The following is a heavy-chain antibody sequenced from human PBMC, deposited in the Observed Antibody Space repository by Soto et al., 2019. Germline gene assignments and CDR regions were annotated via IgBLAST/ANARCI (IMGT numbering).Heavy chain of an antibody. D-gene: IGHD6-19*01. CDR3: AKDRGEGAVTVPYYFDY. CDR2: ISGSGAST. V-gene: IGHV3-23*01. CDR1: GFTFTSCG. J-gene: IGHJ4*02. Sequence: EVQLLESGGGLVQPGGSLRLSCAASGFTFTSCGLSSVRQAPGKGLKWVSGISGSGASTYYADSVKGRFIISRDNSKNTLYLQMNSLRAEDTAVYYCAKDRGEGAVTVPYYFDYWGQGTLVTVSS.